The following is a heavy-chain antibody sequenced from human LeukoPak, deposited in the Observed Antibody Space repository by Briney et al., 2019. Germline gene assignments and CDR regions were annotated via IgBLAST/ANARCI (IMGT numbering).Heavy chain of an antibody. Sequence: QAGGSLRLSCAASGFTLSSYWMSWVRQAPGKGLEWVANIKEDGSEKYYVASVKGRFTISRDNAKNSLYLHMNSLTAEDTAMYYCARDWVAGVPFDAFDIWGQGTMVSVSS. CDR2: IKEDGSEK. CDR3: ARDWVAGVPFDAFDI. CDR1: GFTLSSYW. V-gene: IGHV3-7*03. J-gene: IGHJ3*02. D-gene: IGHD3-10*01.